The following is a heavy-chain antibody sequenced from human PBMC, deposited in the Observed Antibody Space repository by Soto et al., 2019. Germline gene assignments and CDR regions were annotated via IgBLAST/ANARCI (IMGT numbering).Heavy chain of an antibody. V-gene: IGHV3-74*01. CDR3: ARGSSSWYVSFDY. D-gene: IGHD6-13*01. CDR2: INSDGSIT. J-gene: IGHJ4*02. Sequence: LILSCAASGFTFSSNWMRWVRQAPLNGLVCVSRINSDGSITSYADSVKGQFTISRDNAKNTLYLQMNSLRAEDTAVYYCARGSSSWYVSFDYWGQGILVTVSS. CDR1: GFTFSSNW.